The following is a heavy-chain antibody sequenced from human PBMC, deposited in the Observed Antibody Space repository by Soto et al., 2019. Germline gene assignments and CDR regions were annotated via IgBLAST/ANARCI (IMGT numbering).Heavy chain of an antibody. D-gene: IGHD3-22*01. CDR1: GGSITTYY. CDR3: ARAVGSRNYYDISGFYSGHYFDY. Sequence: SETLSLTCTVSGGSITTYYWSWIRQPPGKGLEWIGHTSYSGSTNYNPSLKSRVTISIDTSKNQFSLRLTSVTAADTAVYYCARAVGSRNYYDISGFYSGHYFDYWGQGIRVTVSS. V-gene: IGHV4-59*01. CDR2: TSYSGST. J-gene: IGHJ4*02.